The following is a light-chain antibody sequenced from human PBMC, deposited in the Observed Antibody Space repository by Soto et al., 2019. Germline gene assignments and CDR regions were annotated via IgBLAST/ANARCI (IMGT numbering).Light chain of an antibody. CDR3: QQYRGSPYT. CDR2: DAS. CDR1: QSVSSSY. Sequence: EIVLTQSPATLSLSPGERATLSCGASQSVSSSYLAWYQQKPGLAPRLLIYDASSRATGSPDRFSGSGSGTDFTLTISRLEPDDFPVYYCQQYRGSPYTFGQGTKLEIK. V-gene: IGKV3D-20*01. J-gene: IGKJ2*01.